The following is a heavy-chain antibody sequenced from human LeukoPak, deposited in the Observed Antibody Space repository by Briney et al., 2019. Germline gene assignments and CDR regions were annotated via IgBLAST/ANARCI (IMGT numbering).Heavy chain of an antibody. CDR1: GYTFTSYY. V-gene: IGHV1-46*01. D-gene: IGHD4-23*01. CDR2: INPSGGST. CDR3: ARDNSVEDTAWWFDP. Sequence: ASVKVSCKASGYTFTSYYMHWVRQAPGQGLDWMGIINPSGGSTSYAQKFQGRVTMTRDMSTSTDYMELSSLRSEDTAVYYCARDNSVEDTAWWFDPWGQGTLVTVSS. J-gene: IGHJ5*02.